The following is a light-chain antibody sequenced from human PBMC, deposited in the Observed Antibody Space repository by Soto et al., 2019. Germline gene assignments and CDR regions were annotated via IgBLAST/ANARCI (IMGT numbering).Light chain of an antibody. Sequence: EIVLTQSPCTLSLSPGERATLSCRASQNVARNYLAWYQQRPGQAPRLLIYAASSRATGSPDRFSGGGSGTDFTLTISRLEPEDFAVYYCQQYGSSPRTFGQGTKVDIK. CDR2: AAS. J-gene: IGKJ1*01. CDR3: QQYGSSPRT. V-gene: IGKV3-20*01. CDR1: QNVARNY.